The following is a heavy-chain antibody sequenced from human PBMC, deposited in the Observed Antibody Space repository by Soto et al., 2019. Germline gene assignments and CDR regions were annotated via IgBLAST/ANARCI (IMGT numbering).Heavy chain of an antibody. V-gene: IGHV3-74*01. Sequence: PGXSLRLSCAASGFTFSSYWMHWVRQAPVKGLVWVSRINSDGSSTSYADSVKGRFTISRDNAKNTLYLQMNSLRAEDTAVYYCVRTSLVVAVATREDYWGQGTLVTVSS. CDR1: GFTFSSYW. J-gene: IGHJ4*02. CDR2: INSDGSST. D-gene: IGHD2-15*01. CDR3: VRTSLVVAVATREDY.